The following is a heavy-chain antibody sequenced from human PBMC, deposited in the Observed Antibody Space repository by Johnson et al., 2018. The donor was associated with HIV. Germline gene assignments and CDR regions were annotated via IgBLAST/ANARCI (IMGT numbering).Heavy chain of an antibody. CDR2: ISYDGSNK. V-gene: IGHV3-30-3*01. J-gene: IGHJ3*02. CDR3: ARDYDYVWGSPDAFDI. D-gene: IGHD3-16*01. CDR1: GFTFSSYA. Sequence: QVQLVESGGGVVQPGRSLRLSCAASGFTFSSYAMHWVRQAPVKGLEWVAVISYDGSNKYYADSVKGRFTISRDNSKNTLYLQMNSLRAEDTAVYYCARDYDYVWGSPDAFDIWGQGTMVTVSS.